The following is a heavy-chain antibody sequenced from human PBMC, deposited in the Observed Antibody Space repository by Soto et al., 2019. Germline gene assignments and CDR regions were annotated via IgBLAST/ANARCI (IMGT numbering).Heavy chain of an antibody. CDR2: INPNSGGT. Sequence: GASVKASCKSSGYTFTGYYMHCVRQAPEQGLEWMGWINPNSGGTNYAQKFQGWVTMTRDTSISTAYMELSRLRSDDTAVYYCARATGPTDYYDSSGYPFDYWGQGTLVTVSS. CDR1: GYTFTGYY. CDR3: ARATGPTDYYDSSGYPFDY. D-gene: IGHD3-22*01. J-gene: IGHJ4*02. V-gene: IGHV1-2*04.